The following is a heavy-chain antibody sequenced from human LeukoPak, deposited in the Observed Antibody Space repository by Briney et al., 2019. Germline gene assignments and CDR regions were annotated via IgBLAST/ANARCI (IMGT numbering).Heavy chain of an antibody. CDR1: GFIFSSYA. V-gene: IGHV3-7*01. D-gene: IGHD3-22*01. CDR2: IKQDGSEK. CDR3: ARDSDSSGYYHDY. J-gene: IGHJ4*02. Sequence: GGSLRLSCAASGFIFSSYAMSWVRQAPGKGLEWVANIKQDGSEKYYVDSVKGRFTISRDNAKNSLYLQMNSLRAEDTAVYYCARDSDSSGYYHDYWGQGTLVTVSS.